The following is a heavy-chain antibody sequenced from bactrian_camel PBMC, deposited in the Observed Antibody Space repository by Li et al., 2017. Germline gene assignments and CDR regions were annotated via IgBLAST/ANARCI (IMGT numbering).Heavy chain of an antibody. Sequence: VQLVESGGGSVQAGGSLRLSCAASGFTFSNYYMSWVRQALGKGLAWVARISTSGTGTYYADSVKGRATISRDNAKNTLYLQMNSLKPEDTAMYYCAAAPQWPGNTYCLGDPLRRQSYNYYGQGTQVTVS. D-gene: IGHD1*01. J-gene: IGHJ4*01. CDR2: ISTSGTGT. CDR3: AAAPQWPGNTYCLGDPLRRQSYNY. V-gene: IGHV3S40*01. CDR1: GFTFSNYY.